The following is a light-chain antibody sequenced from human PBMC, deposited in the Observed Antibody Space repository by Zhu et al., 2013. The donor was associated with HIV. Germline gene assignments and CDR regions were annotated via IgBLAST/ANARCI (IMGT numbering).Light chain of an antibody. J-gene: IGKJ3*01. CDR2: GAS. V-gene: IGKV3-20*01. CDR1: QSVGSTF. Sequence: DIVLTQSPGTLSLSPGESATLSCRTSQSVGSTFLAWYQQKPGQAPRLLIYGASTRATGIPDRFSGSGSGTDFTLTISRVEPEDFATYYCQHVNENAAFGPGTKVDV. CDR3: QHVNENAA.